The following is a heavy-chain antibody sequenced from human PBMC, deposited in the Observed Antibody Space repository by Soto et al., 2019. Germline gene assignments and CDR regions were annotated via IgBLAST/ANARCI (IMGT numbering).Heavy chain of an antibody. Sequence: ASVKVSWKASGYTLTSHGISWVRQAPGQGLEWMGWISAYNGNTNYAQKLQGRVTMTTDTSTSTAYMEPRSLRAGDTAVYYCARSPPGGYHYYYGMDVWGQGTTVTVSS. CDR1: GYTLTSHG. V-gene: IGHV1-18*01. J-gene: IGHJ6*02. D-gene: IGHD3-22*01. CDR3: ARSPPGGYHYYYGMDV. CDR2: ISAYNGNT.